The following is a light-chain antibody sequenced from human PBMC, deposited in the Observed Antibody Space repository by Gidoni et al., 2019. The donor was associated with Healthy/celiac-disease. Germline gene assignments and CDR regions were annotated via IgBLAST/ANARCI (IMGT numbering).Light chain of an antibody. Sequence: EIVFTQSPGTLSLSPGVRATPSFRARQSVSSGYLAWSQQKPGQAPRPLIYGASSRATGIPDRFSGSGFGTDFTLSISRLEPDDSAVYYCQQYGSSTWTFGQGTKVEIK. V-gene: IGKV3-20*01. CDR3: QQYGSSTWT. J-gene: IGKJ1*01. CDR1: QSVSSGY. CDR2: GAS.